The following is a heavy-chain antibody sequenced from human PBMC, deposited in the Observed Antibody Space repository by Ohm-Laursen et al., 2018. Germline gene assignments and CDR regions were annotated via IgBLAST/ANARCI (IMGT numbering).Heavy chain of an antibody. D-gene: IGHD2-21*02. CDR2: ISSSGSTI. CDR1: GFTFSDYY. CDR3: ARGDSIEVVTANH. V-gene: IGHV3-11*01. Sequence: SLRLSCTASGFTFSDYYMSWIRQAPGKGLEWVSYISSSGSTIYYADSVKGRFTISRDNAKNSLYLQMNSLRAEDTAVYYCARGDSIEVVTANHWGQGTLVTISS. J-gene: IGHJ5*02.